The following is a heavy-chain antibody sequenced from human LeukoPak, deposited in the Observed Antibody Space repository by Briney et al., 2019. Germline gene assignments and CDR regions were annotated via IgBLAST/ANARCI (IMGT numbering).Heavy chain of an antibody. CDR1: GYTFTSYD. V-gene: IGHV1-8*01. J-gene: IGHJ6*03. Sequence: ASVKVSCKASGYTFTSYDINWVRQATGQGLEWMGWMDPNSGNTGYAQKFQGRGTITRHTSISTAYMELSSLRSEDTAVYYCARAYPKRVRGVIRPYYMDVWGKGTPVTISS. CDR2: MDPNSGNT. D-gene: IGHD3-10*01. CDR3: ARAYPKRVRGVIRPYYMDV.